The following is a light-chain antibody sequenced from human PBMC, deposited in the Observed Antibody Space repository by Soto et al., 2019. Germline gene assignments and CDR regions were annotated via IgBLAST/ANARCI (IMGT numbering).Light chain of an antibody. CDR2: DVT. Sequence: QSALTQPRSVSGSPGQSVTISCTGTSSDVGGYNCVSWYRHHPGKAPKLMIYDVTKRPSGVPDRFSGSKSGNTASLTISGLQAEDEADYYCCSYAGTFYVFGTGTKLTVL. CDR3: CSYAGTFYV. CDR1: SSDVGGYNC. V-gene: IGLV2-11*01. J-gene: IGLJ1*01.